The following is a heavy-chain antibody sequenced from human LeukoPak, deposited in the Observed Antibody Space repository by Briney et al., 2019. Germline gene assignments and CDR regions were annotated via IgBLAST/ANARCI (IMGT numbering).Heavy chain of an antibody. J-gene: IGHJ3*01. CDR1: GFTFSNFD. CDR3: SRGGAPAGYAYDV. Sequence: PGGSLRLSCATSGFTFSNFDLHWVRQATGEGLEWVSAIGTAGDTYYPDSVKGRFTISRDNAKNSFYLQMNNLRVGDTAVYYCSRGGAPAGYAYDVRGHGTVVTVSS. CDR2: IGTAGDT. V-gene: IGHV3-13*01. D-gene: IGHD6-13*01.